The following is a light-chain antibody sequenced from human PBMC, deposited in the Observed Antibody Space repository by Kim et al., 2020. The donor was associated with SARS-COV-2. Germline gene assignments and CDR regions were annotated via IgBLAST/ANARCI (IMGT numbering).Light chain of an antibody. V-gene: IGLV2-11*01. CDR2: DVS. CDR1: SSDVGGYNY. CDR3: CSYAGSSLPWV. Sequence: QSALTQPRSVSGSPGQSVTISCTGTSSDVGGYNYVSWYQQHPGKAPKLMIYDVSKRPSGVPDRFSGSKSGNTASLTISGLQVDDEADYYCCSYAGSSLPWVFGGGTQLTVL. J-gene: IGLJ3*02.